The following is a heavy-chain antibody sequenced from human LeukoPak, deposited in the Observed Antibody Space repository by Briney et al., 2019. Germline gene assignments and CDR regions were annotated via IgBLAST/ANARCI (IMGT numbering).Heavy chain of an antibody. CDR3: ARAIFIVVVPAHYYYGMDV. Sequence: SETLSLTCAVYDGSYSSYYWSWIRQPPGKGLEWIGEINHSGSTNYNPSLKSRVTISVDTSKNQFSLKLSSVTAADTAVYYCARAIFIVVVPAHYYYGMDVWGQGTTVTVSS. D-gene: IGHD2-2*01. CDR1: DGSYSSYY. V-gene: IGHV4-34*01. CDR2: INHSGST. J-gene: IGHJ6*02.